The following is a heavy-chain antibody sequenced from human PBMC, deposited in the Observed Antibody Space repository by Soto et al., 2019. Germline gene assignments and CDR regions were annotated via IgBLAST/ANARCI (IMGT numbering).Heavy chain of an antibody. CDR2: INPNSGGT. V-gene: IGHV1-2*04. CDR3: ARAAGDYDYYYYGMDV. CDR1: GYTFTGYY. Sequence: ASVKVSCKASGYTFTGYYMHWVRQAPGQGLEWMGWINPNSGGTNYAQKFQGWVTMTRDTSISTAYMELSRLRSDDTAVYYCARAAGDYDYYYYGMDVWGQGTTVTVSS. D-gene: IGHD4-17*01. J-gene: IGHJ6*02.